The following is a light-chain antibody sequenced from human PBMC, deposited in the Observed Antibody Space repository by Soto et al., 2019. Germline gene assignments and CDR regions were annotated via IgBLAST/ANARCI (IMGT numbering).Light chain of an antibody. CDR2: SSD. J-gene: IGLJ2*01. CDR1: SSNIGSNT. Sequence: QSVLTQPPSMSGTPGQRVTISCSGSSSNIGSNTVNWYQQLPGTAPKLLIYSSDQRPSGVPDRVSGSKSGTSASLAISGLQPEDEADYYCSSFAGSPVVFGGGTKLTVL. V-gene: IGLV1-44*01. CDR3: SSFAGSPVV.